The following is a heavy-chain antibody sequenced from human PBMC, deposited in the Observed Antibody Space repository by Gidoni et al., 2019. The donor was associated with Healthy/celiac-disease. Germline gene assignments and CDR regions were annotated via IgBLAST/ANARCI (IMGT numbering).Heavy chain of an antibody. CDR1: GFPFSSYG. Sequence: QVQLVESGGGVVQPGRSLRLSCAASGFPFSSYGLHWVLQAPGTGLEWVSVIWYDGSNKYYADSVKGRFTISRDNSKNKLYLQMNSMRAEDTAVYYCARLGSGYYYDYFDYWGQGTLVTVSS. CDR3: ARLGSGYYYDYFDY. J-gene: IGHJ4*02. D-gene: IGHD3-3*01. V-gene: IGHV3-33*01. CDR2: IWYDGSNK.